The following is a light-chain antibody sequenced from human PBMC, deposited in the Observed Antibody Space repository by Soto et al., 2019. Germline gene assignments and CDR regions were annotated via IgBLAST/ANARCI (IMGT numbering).Light chain of an antibody. CDR3: QQYGSSPYT. CDR1: QSVRSDF. Sequence: EIILTQSPATLSLSPGERATLSCRASQSVRSDFLAWYQQKPGQAPRLLMYGTSYRATGIPDTFSGGGSGTDFTLTISRLEPEHSAVYYCQQYGSSPYTFGQGTKLEI. J-gene: IGKJ2*01. V-gene: IGKV3-20*01. CDR2: GTS.